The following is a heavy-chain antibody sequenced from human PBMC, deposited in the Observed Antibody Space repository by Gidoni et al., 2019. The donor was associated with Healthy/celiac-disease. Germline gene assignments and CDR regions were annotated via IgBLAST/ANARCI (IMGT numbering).Heavy chain of an antibody. CDR2: IGGNGGST. V-gene: IGHV3-23*01. CDR3: AKGDFEIVGPVGGMDV. D-gene: IGHD3-22*01. Sequence: EVQLLESGGGLVQPGGSLRLSCAASGFTFSSYARSWVRPSPGKGLEWVSAIGGNGGSTYYADSVKGRFTSSRDNSKNTLYLQMNSLRAEDTAVYYCAKGDFEIVGPVGGMDVWGQGTTVTVSS. J-gene: IGHJ6*02. CDR1: GFTFSSYA.